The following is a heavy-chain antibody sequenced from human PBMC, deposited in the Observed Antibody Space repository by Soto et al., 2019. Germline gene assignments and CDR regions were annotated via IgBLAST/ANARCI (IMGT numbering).Heavy chain of an antibody. D-gene: IGHD2-2*01. Sequence: GGSLRLSCAASGFTFSSYAMHWVRQAPGKGLEWVAVISYDGSNKYYADSVKGRFTISRDNSKNTLYLQMNSLRAEDTAVYYCARSLVPADTQSNIDYWGQGTLVTVSS. J-gene: IGHJ4*02. CDR3: ARSLVPADTQSNIDY. V-gene: IGHV3-30-3*01. CDR1: GFTFSSYA. CDR2: ISYDGSNK.